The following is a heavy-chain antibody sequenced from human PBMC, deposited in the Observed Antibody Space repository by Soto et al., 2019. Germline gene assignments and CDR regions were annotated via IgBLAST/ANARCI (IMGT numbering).Heavy chain of an antibody. Sequence: SETLSLTCAVYGGSFSGYYWSWIRQPPGKGLEWIGEINHSGSTNYNPSLKSRVTISVDTSKNQFSRKLSSVTAADTAVYYCARCGLGIGCFDLWGRGTLVTVSS. CDR3: ARCGLGIGCFDL. J-gene: IGHJ2*01. D-gene: IGHD7-27*01. V-gene: IGHV4-34*01. CDR1: GGSFSGYY. CDR2: INHSGST.